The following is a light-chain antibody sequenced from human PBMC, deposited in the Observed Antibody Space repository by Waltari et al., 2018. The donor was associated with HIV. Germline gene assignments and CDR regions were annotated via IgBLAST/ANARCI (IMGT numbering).Light chain of an antibody. CDR1: QSISSG. CDR2: KAS. CDR3: QQYNSFSSWT. J-gene: IGKJ1*01. Sequence: DIQMTQSPSTLSASVGDRVTTTCRASQSISSGLAWFQQKPGKAPKLLIYKASSLQSGVPTRFSGSGSGTEFTLTISSLQPDDFATYYCQQYNSFSSWTFGQGTKVEIK. V-gene: IGKV1-5*03.